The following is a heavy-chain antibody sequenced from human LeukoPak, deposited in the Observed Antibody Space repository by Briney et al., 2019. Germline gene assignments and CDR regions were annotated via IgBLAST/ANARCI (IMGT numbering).Heavy chain of an antibody. V-gene: IGHV3-23*01. J-gene: IGHJ4*02. CDR1: GFPFSTYA. Sequence: GGSLRLSCAASGFPFSTYAMSWVRQAPGEGLEWVSSIRGSDGSTYYADSVKGRFAISRDNSKNTLYLQMNSLRAEDTAVYYCARDVYGDYGGLDYWGQGTLVTVSS. D-gene: IGHD4-17*01. CDR2: IRGSDGST. CDR3: ARDVYGDYGGLDY.